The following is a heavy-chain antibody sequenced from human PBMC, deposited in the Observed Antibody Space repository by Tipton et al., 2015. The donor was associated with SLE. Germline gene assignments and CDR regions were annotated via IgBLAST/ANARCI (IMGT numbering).Heavy chain of an antibody. CDR2: IYPCDSDN. D-gene: IGHD6-25*01. V-gene: IGHV5-51*03. J-gene: IGHJ4*02. CDR3: AGKKTYSSVPSYFGY. CDR1: GYSFTSYW. Sequence: VQLVQAGAEAKKPGESLKISCKGSGYSFTSYWIGRVRQMPGKGLEGMGIIYPCDSDNRYSPSLQGQVTISADKSISTAYLQWSSLKASDTAMYYCAGKKTYSSVPSYFGYWGQGTLVTVSS.